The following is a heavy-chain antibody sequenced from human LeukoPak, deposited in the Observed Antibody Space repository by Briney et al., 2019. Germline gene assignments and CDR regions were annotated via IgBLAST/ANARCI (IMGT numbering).Heavy chain of an antibody. V-gene: IGHV4-39*07. CDR2: IYYSGST. Sequence: SETLSLTCTVSGGSISSSSYYWGWIRQPPGKGLEWIGGIYYSGSTYYNPSLKSRVTISVDTSKNQFSLKLSSVTAADTAVYYCARVLAARPGDWFDPWGQGTLVTVSS. D-gene: IGHD6-6*01. CDR3: ARVLAARPGDWFDP. CDR1: GGSISSSSYY. J-gene: IGHJ5*02.